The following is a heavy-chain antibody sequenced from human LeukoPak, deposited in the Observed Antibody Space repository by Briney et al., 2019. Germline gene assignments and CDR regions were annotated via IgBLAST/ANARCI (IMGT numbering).Heavy chain of an antibody. Sequence: ASVKVSFKASGYTFTSCGISWVRQATGQGLEWMGWISAYNGNTNYAQKLQGRVTMTTDTSTSTAYMELRSLRSDDTAVYYCARVLNDILSGYYYYFDYWGQGTLVTVSS. J-gene: IGHJ4*02. V-gene: IGHV1-18*01. CDR3: ARVLNDILSGYYYYFDY. CDR2: ISAYNGNT. CDR1: GYTFTSCG. D-gene: IGHD3-9*01.